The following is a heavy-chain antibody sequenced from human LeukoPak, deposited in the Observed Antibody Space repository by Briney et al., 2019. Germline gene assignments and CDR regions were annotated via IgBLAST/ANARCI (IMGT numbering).Heavy chain of an antibody. Sequence: GGSLRLSCAAFGFTFSSYWMSWVRQAPGKGLEWVANIKQDGSERYYVDSVKGRFTISRDNAKNSLYLQMNSLRAIDTAVYYCARGPSGGNGFSYWGLGTLVTVSS. CDR2: IKQDGSER. J-gene: IGHJ4*02. V-gene: IGHV3-7*04. D-gene: IGHD2-15*01. CDR3: ARGPSGGNGFSY. CDR1: GFTFSSYW.